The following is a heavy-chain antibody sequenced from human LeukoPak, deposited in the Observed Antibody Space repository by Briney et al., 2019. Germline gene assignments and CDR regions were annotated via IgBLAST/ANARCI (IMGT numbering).Heavy chain of an antibody. D-gene: IGHD3-10*01. CDR1: GGSFSGYY. Sequence: SETLSLTCAVYGGSFSGYYWSWIRQPPGKGLEWIGEINHSGSTNYNPSLKSRVIISVDTSKNQFSLKLSSVTAADTAVYYCATTLWFGELVGWFDPWGQGTLVTVSS. V-gene: IGHV4-34*01. CDR2: INHSGST. J-gene: IGHJ5*02. CDR3: ATTLWFGELVGWFDP.